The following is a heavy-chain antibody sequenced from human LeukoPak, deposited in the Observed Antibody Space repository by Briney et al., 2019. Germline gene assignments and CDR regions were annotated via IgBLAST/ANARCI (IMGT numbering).Heavy chain of an antibody. D-gene: IGHD3-9*01. CDR1: GFTFSSYS. J-gene: IGHJ4*02. V-gene: IGHV3-21*01. CDR2: ISSSSSYI. CDR3: ARRGYDILSFDY. Sequence: GGSLRLSCAASGFTFSSYSMNWVRQAPGKGLEWVSSISSSSSYIYYADSVKGRFTISRDNAKNSLYLQMNSLRAEDTAVYYCARRGYDILSFDYWGQGTLVTVSS.